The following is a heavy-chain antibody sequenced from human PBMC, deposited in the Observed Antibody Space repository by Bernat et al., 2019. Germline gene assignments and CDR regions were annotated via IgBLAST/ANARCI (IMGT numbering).Heavy chain of an antibody. CDR1: GFTFSSYA. D-gene: IGHD4-17*01. V-gene: IGHV3-23*01. J-gene: IGHJ4*02. Sequence: EVQLLESGGGLVQPGGSLRLSCAASGFTFSSYAMSWVRQAPGKGLEWVSAISGSGGSTYYADSVKGRFTISRDNSKNTLYLQMNSLRAEDTAVYDCAKEYRPTAVTIGFRIDYWGQGTLVTVSS. CDR2: ISGSGGST. CDR3: AKEYRPTAVTIGFRIDY.